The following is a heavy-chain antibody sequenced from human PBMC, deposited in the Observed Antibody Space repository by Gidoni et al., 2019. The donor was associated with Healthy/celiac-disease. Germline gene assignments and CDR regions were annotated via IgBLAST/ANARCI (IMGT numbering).Heavy chain of an antibody. V-gene: IGHV3-30*02. CDR1: GFTFSSYG. CDR2: IRYDGSNK. J-gene: IGHJ4*02. CDR3: AKEARLLWF. Sequence: QVQPVASGGGVVQPGGPVRLSCAAHGFTFSSYGMHWVRQAPGKGLGWVAFIRYDGSNKDYADSVKGRFTISRDNSTNTLYLQMNSLRAEDTAVYYCAKEARLLWFGGQGTLVTVSS. D-gene: IGHD3-10*01.